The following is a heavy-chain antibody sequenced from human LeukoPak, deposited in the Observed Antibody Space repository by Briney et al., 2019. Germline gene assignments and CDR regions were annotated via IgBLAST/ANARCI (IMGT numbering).Heavy chain of an antibody. V-gene: IGHV3-23*01. Sequence: GGSLRLSCAASGFTFSSYAMSWVRQAPGKGLEWVSAISGSGGSTYYADSVKGRFTISRDNSKNTLYLQMNSLRVEDTAVYYCAKVGCSSTSCYTGHYYYGMDVWGQGTTVTVSS. CDR1: GFTFSSYA. J-gene: IGHJ6*02. CDR3: AKVGCSSTSCYTGHYYYGMDV. D-gene: IGHD2-2*02. CDR2: ISGSGGST.